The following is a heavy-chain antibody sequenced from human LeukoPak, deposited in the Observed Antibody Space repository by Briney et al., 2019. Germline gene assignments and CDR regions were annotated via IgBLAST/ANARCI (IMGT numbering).Heavy chain of an antibody. J-gene: IGHJ3*01. Sequence: GGSLRLSCAVSGFNFNSYWMNWVRQAPGKGLEWVANIKQDESEKNYADSVKGRFTISRDNANNLLHLQMNNLRADDTAVYYCARRSGYYWDAFDVWGQGTMVTVSS. V-gene: IGHV3-7*01. CDR2: IKQDESEK. CDR3: ARRSGYYWDAFDV. CDR1: GFNFNSYW. D-gene: IGHD3-22*01.